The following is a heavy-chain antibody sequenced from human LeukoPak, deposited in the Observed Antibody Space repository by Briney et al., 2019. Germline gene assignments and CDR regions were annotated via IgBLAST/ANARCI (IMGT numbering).Heavy chain of an antibody. Sequence: SQTLSLTCTVSGGSISSGSYYWSWIRQPAGKGLQWIGRIYTSGSTNYNPSLKSRVTISVDTSKNQFSLKLSSVTAADTAVYYCARGEYSYGALGYWGQGTLVTVSS. J-gene: IGHJ4*02. CDR2: IYTSGST. CDR1: GGSISSGSYY. CDR3: ARGEYSYGALGY. V-gene: IGHV4-61*02. D-gene: IGHD5-18*01.